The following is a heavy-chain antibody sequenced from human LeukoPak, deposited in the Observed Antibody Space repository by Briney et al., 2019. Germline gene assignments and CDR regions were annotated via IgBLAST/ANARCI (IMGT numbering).Heavy chain of an antibody. CDR2: LYTNGTV. D-gene: IGHD3-22*01. Sequence: SETLSLTCSVSGASITRYYWTWIRQPVGKGLEWFGRLYTNGTVNYNPSLRSRVTMSRDTSRNQLSLKLTSVTAADTAVYYCARLLGSSGYAGDWYFDLWGPGALVTVSS. V-gene: IGHV4-4*07. CDR1: GASITRYY. J-gene: IGHJ2*01. CDR3: ARLLGSSGYAGDWYFDL.